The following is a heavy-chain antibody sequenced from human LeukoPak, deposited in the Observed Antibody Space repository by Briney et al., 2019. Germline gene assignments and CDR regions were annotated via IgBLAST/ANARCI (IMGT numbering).Heavy chain of an antibody. D-gene: IGHD6-13*01. CDR3: ARRDTSSWYKDDAFDI. V-gene: IGHV4-59*08. CDR2: IYYSGST. Sequence: SETLSLTCTVSGGPISSYYWSWIRQPPGKGLEWVGYIYYSGSTNYNPSLKSRVTISVDPPNNQFSLRLSSVTAADTAVYYCARRDTSSWYKDDAFDIWGQGTMVTVSS. J-gene: IGHJ3*02. CDR1: GGPISSYY.